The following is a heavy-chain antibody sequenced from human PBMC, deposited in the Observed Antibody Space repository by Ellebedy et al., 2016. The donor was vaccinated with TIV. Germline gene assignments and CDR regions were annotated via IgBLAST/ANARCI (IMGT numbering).Heavy chain of an antibody. V-gene: IGHV4-61*02. CDR3: AREQVAAVGTWWFDP. CDR2: IYTSGST. CDR1: GGSISSSSYY. D-gene: IGHD6-13*01. Sequence: SETLSLTCTVSGGSISSSSYYWSWIRQPAGKGLEWIGRIYTSGSTNYNPSLKSLVTMSVDTSKNRFSLKLSSVTAADTALYYCAREQVAAVGTWWFDPWGQGTLVTVSS. J-gene: IGHJ5*02.